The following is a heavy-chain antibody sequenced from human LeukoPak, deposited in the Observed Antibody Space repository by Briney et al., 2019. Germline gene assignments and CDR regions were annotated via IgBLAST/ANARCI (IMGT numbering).Heavy chain of an antibody. CDR2: ISQDGSER. D-gene: IGHD6-19*01. CDR1: GFTFSGYW. CDR3: TRGDGWTDS. V-gene: IGHV3-7*01. J-gene: IGHJ4*02. Sequence: GGSLRLSCAASGFTFSGYWMSWVRQAPGKGLEWVAHISQDGSERYYAGSVKGRFTVSRENAKYSVYLQMSSLRAEDTAVYYCTRGDGWTDSWGQGTLVIVSS.